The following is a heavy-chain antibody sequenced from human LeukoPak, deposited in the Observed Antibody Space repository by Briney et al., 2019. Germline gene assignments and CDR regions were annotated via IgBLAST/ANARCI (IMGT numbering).Heavy chain of an antibody. D-gene: IGHD5-12*01. CDR1: GGTFSSYA. J-gene: IGHJ3*02. CDR3: ARLIVATNVDAFDI. CDR2: IIPILGIA. V-gene: IGHV1-69*04. Sequence: GASVKVFCKASGGTFSSYAISWVRQAPGQGLEWMGRIIPILGIANYAQKFQGRVTITADKSTSTAYMELSSLRSEDTAVYYCARLIVATNVDAFDIWGQGTMVTVSS.